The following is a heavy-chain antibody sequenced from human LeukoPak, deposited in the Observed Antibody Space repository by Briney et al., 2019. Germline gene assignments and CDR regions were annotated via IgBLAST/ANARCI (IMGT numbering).Heavy chain of an antibody. J-gene: IGHJ4*02. CDR1: GGTFSSYA. CDR3: ARDTAMVEGYFDY. CDR2: IIPIFGTA. Sequence: GASVTVSCTASGGTFSSYAISWVRQAPGQGLEWMGGIIPIFGTANYAQKFQGRVTITADESTSTAYMELSSLRSEDTAVYYCARDTAMVEGYFDYWGQGTLVTVSS. V-gene: IGHV1-69*13. D-gene: IGHD5-18*01.